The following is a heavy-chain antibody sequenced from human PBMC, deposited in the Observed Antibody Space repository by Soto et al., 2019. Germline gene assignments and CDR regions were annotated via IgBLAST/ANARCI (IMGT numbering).Heavy chain of an antibody. CDR3: AGDPMLAYCGGDCYTPY. V-gene: IGHV4-34*01. Sequence: TLSLTCAVYGGSFSGYYWSWIRQPPGKGLEWIGEINHSGSTNYNPSLKSRVTISVDTSKNQFSLKLSSVTAADTAVYYCAGDPMLAYCGGDCYTPYWGQGTLVTVSS. CDR2: INHSGST. D-gene: IGHD2-21*02. J-gene: IGHJ4*02. CDR1: GGSFSGYY.